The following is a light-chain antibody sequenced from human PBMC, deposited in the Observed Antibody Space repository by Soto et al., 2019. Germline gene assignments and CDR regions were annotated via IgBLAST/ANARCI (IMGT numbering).Light chain of an antibody. Sequence: IQMTQSPSSLSASVGDRVTITCLASQSIRSWLAWYQQKPWKAPKLLVYDAYSLESGVPSRFSGRRSGTEFTLTIAGLQPEDFATHYCQQYESYYPLTFGGGTKVDIK. CDR2: DAY. V-gene: IGKV1-5*01. CDR3: QQYESYYPLT. CDR1: QSIRSW. J-gene: IGKJ4*01.